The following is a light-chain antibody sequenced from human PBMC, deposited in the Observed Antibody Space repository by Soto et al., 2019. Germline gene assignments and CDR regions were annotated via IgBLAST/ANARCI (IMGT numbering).Light chain of an antibody. Sequence: DIQMTQSPSTLSGSVGDRVTITCRASQTISSWLAWYHQKPGKAPKLLIYKASTLKSGVPSRFSGSGSGTEFTLTISSLQPDDFATYYCQHYHSYSEAFGQGTKVELK. CDR1: QTISSW. V-gene: IGKV1-5*03. CDR2: KAS. J-gene: IGKJ1*01. CDR3: QHYHSYSEA.